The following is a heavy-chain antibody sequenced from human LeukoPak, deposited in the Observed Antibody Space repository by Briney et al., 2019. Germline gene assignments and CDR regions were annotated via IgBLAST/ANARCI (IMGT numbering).Heavy chain of an antibody. J-gene: IGHJ6*03. CDR3: ARDSPYYYGSGSATYYMDV. CDR2: IYYSGST. CDR1: GGSISSYY. V-gene: IGHV4-59*01. Sequence: SETLSLTCTVSGGSISSYYWSWIRQPPGKGLEWIGYIYYSGSTNYNPSLKSRVTISVDTSKNQFSLKLSSVTAADTAVYYCARDSPYYYGSGSATYYMDVWGKGTAVTISS. D-gene: IGHD3-10*01.